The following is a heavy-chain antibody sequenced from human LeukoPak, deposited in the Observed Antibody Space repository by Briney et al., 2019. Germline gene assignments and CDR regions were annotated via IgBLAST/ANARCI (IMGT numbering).Heavy chain of an antibody. Sequence: PGGSLRLSCAASGFTFSSYAMSWVRQAPGKGLEWVSAISGSGGSTYYADSVEGRFTISRDNSKNTLYLQMNSLRAEDTAVYYCAKIPRRGGWYPEYFQHWGQGTLVTVSS. CDR1: GFTFSSYA. V-gene: IGHV3-23*01. CDR3: AKIPRRGGWYPEYFQH. D-gene: IGHD6-19*01. J-gene: IGHJ1*01. CDR2: ISGSGGST.